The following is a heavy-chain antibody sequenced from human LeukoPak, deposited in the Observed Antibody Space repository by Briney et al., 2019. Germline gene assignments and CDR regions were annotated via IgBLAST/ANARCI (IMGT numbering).Heavy chain of an antibody. CDR3: ARVGVAAAGTWGY. CDR2: IMPIFGTA. CDR1: GGTFSSYA. Sequence: GASVKVSCKASGGTFSSYAISWVRQAPGQGLEWMGGIMPIFGTANYAQKFQGRVTITTDESTSTAYMELSSLRSEDTAVYYCARVGVAAAGTWGYWGQGTLVTVSS. J-gene: IGHJ4*02. D-gene: IGHD6-13*01. V-gene: IGHV1-69*05.